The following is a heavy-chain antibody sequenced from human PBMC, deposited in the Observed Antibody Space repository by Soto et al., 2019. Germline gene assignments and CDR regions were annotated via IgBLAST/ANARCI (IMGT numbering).Heavy chain of an antibody. CDR1: GFTFSSYS. CDR3: AREGGIAVAGTFDY. CDR2: ISSSSSTT. Sequence: GGSPRLSCAASGFTFSSYSMNWVRQAPGKGLEWVSYISSSSSTTYYADSVKGRFTISRDNAKNSLYLQMNSLRAEDTAVYYCAREGGIAVAGTFDYWGQGTLVTVSS. J-gene: IGHJ4*02. V-gene: IGHV3-48*01. D-gene: IGHD6-19*01.